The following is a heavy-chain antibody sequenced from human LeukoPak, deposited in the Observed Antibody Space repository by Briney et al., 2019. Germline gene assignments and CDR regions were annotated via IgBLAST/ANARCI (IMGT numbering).Heavy chain of an antibody. CDR2: ISSSSSYI. D-gene: IGHD6-19*01. J-gene: IGHJ4*02. CDR3: ARDPEGSGYFDY. V-gene: IGHV3-21*01. Sequence: GGSLGLSCAASGFTFSSYSMNWVRQAPGKGLEWVSSISSSSSYIYYADSVKGRFTISRDNAKNSLYLQMNSLRAEDTAVYYCARDPEGSGYFDYWGQGTLVTVSS. CDR1: GFTFSSYS.